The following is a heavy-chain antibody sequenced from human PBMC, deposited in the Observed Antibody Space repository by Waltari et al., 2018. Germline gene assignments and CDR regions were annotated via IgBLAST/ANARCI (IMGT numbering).Heavy chain of an antibody. Sequence: QLQLQESGPGLVKPSETLSLTCTVSGGSISSSSYYWGWIRQPPGKGLEWIGSIYYSGSTYYNPSLKSRVTISVDTSKNQFSLKLSSVTAADTAVYYCARHPPTYSGYDVHAESYYMDVWGKGTTVTVSS. CDR2: IYYSGST. CDR3: ARHPPTYSGYDVHAESYYMDV. CDR1: GGSISSSSYY. V-gene: IGHV4-39*01. D-gene: IGHD5-12*01. J-gene: IGHJ6*03.